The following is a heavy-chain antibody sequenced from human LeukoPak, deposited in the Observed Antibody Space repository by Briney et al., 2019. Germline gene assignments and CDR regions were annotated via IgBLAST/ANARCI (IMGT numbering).Heavy chain of an antibody. Sequence: GGSLRLSCAGSGFTINKNYMNWVRQAPGKGLEWVSVIFSGGNTYYADSVKGRFTISRDISNNTLFLQMNSLRAEDTAVYYCVRGGAMRDWGQGTLVTVSS. J-gene: IGHJ4*02. CDR1: GFTINKNY. CDR2: IFSGGNT. V-gene: IGHV3-53*01. CDR3: VRGGAMRD.